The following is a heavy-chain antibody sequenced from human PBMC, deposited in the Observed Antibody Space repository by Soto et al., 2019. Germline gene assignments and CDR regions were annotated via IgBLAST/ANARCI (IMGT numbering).Heavy chain of an antibody. CDR3: ARSKISEYLLRWFDP. CDR1: GFTFSSYA. Sequence: GGSLRLSCAASGFTFSSYAMSWVRQAPGKGLEWVSAISGSGGSTYYADSVKGRFTISRDTSKNTLYLQMNSLRTEDTAVYYCARSKISEYLLRWFDPWGQGTLVTVSS. D-gene: IGHD3-3*01. CDR2: ISGSGGST. V-gene: IGHV3-23*01. J-gene: IGHJ5*02.